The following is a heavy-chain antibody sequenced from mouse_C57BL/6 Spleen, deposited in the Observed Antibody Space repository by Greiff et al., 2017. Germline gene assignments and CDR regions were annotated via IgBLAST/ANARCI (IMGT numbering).Heavy chain of an antibody. CDR2: LSDGGSYT. D-gene: IGHD2-12*01. Sequence: DVQLQESGGGLVKPGGSLKLSCAASGFTFSSYALSWVRQTPEQRLEWVATLSDGGSYTYYPDNVKGRFTISRDNAKNNLYLQMSHLKSEDTAMYYCARDYDDWYFDVWGTGTTVTVSS. J-gene: IGHJ1*03. CDR1: GFTFSSYA. V-gene: IGHV5-4*01. CDR3: ARDYDDWYFDV.